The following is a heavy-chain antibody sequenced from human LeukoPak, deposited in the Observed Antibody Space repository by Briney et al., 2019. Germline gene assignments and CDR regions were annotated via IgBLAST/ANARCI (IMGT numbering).Heavy chain of an antibody. Sequence: GGSLRLSCAASGFTFSNYAMSWVRQAPGKGLEWVSAISGSGGSTYYADSVKGRFTISRDNSKNTLYLQMNSLRVEDTAVYYCARAAAYAFDIWGQGTMVTVSS. J-gene: IGHJ3*02. CDR1: GFTFSNYA. D-gene: IGHD6-13*01. CDR3: ARAAAYAFDI. CDR2: ISGSGGST. V-gene: IGHV3-23*01.